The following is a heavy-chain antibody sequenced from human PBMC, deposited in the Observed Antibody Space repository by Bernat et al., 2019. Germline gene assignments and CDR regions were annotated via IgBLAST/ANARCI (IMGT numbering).Heavy chain of an antibody. CDR3: ARVLRGVTYHYYYYYYMDV. J-gene: IGHJ6*03. V-gene: IGHV4-31*01. CDR1: GGSISSGGYY. Sequence: QVQLQESGPGLVKPSQTLSLPCTVSGGSISSGGYYWSWIRQHPGKGLEWIGYIYYSGSTYYNPSLKSLVTISVDTSKNQFSLKLSSVTAADTAVYYCARVLRGVTYHYYYYYYMDVWGKGTTVTVSS. D-gene: IGHD2-21*02. CDR2: IYYSGST.